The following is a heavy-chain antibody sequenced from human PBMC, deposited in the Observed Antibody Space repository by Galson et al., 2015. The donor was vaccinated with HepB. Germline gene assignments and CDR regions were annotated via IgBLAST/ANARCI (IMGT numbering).Heavy chain of an antibody. V-gene: IGHV1-3*01. CDR3: ARENTIFGVVTLEI. Sequence: SVTVSCKASGYTFTSYAMHWVRQAPGQRLEWMGWINAGNGNTKYSQKFQGRVTITRDTSASTAYMELSSLRSEDTAVYYCARENTIFGVVTLEIWGQGTMAPVPS. J-gene: IGHJ3*02. CDR1: GYTFTSYA. D-gene: IGHD3-3*01. CDR2: INAGNGNT.